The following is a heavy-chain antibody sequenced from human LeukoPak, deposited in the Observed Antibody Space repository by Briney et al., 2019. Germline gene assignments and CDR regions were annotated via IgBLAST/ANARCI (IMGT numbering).Heavy chain of an antibody. J-gene: IGHJ4*02. CDR3: AKDTYMTTCGGTCGLFDY. CDR2: ISWNSGSI. CDR1: GFAFSTYA. V-gene: IGHV3-9*01. Sequence: GGSLRLSCAASGFAFSTYAMSWVRQAPGKGLEWVSGISWNSGSIVYADSVKGRFTISRDNAKNSLYLQMNSLRAEDTALYYCAKDTYMTTCGGTCGLFDYWGQGTLVTVSS. D-gene: IGHD3-16*01.